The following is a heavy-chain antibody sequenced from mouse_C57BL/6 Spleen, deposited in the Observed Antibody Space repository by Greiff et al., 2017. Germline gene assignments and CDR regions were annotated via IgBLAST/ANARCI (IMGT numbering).Heavy chain of an antibody. Sequence: QVQLQQPGAELVKPGASVKLSCKASGYTFTSYWMHWVKQRPGQGLEWIGMIHPNSGSTNYNEKFKSKATLTVDKSSSTAYMQLSSLTSEDSAVYYCARGYLVLYYYAMDYWGQGTSVTVSA. D-gene: IGHD1-1*01. CDR2: IHPNSGST. J-gene: IGHJ4*01. V-gene: IGHV1-64*01. CDR1: GYTFTSYW. CDR3: ARGYLVLYYYAMDY.